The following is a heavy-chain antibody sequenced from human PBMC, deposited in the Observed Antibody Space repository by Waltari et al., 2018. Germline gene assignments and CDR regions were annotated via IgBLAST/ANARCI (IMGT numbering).Heavy chain of an antibody. J-gene: IGHJ5*02. CDR3: AREVVPTSTIVVNWFNP. V-gene: IGHV7-4-1*02. CDR2: INNDTGNP. CDR1: GYTFTNYA. Sequence: QVQLVQSGSELKKPGASVKVSCKAIGYTFTNYAINWVRKAPGHGLEVMGWINNDTGNPTYAQGFTGRVVFSLDTSISTAYLQINSLKAEDTAIYYGAREVVPTSTIVVNWFNPWGQGTLVSVSS. D-gene: IGHD2-21*01.